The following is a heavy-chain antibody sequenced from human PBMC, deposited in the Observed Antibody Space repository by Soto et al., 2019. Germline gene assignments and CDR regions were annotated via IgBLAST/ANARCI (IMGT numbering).Heavy chain of an antibody. Sequence: SGPTLVNPTQTLTLTCTFSGLSLSNSGMRVSWIRQPPGKALEWLARIDWDDDTFYSTSLRTRLTISKDTSKNQVALTMTNMDPADTATYYCAKTGTDGSWFDPWGQGTLVTVSS. CDR3: AKTGTDGSWFDP. CDR2: IDWDDDT. J-gene: IGHJ5*02. CDR1: GLSLSNSGMR. D-gene: IGHD1-1*01. V-gene: IGHV2-70*04.